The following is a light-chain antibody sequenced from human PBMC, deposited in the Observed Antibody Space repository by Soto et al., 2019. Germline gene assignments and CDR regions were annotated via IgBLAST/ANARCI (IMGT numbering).Light chain of an antibody. J-gene: IGLJ1*01. V-gene: IGLV2-14*03. CDR2: DVR. CDR1: SSDVGGYNS. Sequence: QSVLTQPASVSGSPGQSITISCTGTSSDVGGYNSVSWYQHHPGKAPKLILYDVRDRPSGVSYRFSGSKSGNTAALTISGLQAVDEADYYCTSYTSSRTNVFGTGTKLTVL. CDR3: TSYTSSRTNV.